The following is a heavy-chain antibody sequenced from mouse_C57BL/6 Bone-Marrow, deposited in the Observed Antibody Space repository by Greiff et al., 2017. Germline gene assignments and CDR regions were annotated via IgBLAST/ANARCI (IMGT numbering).Heavy chain of an antibody. V-gene: IGHV5-9*01. CDR3: SRQVTTVLATKYFDV. J-gene: IGHJ1*03. CDR1: GFTFSSYT. CDR2: ISGGGGNT. Sequence: DVKLVESGGGLVKPGGSLKLSCAASGFTFSSYTMSWVRQTPEKRLQWDAAISGGGGNTYYPDSVKGRFTISRDNDKNILYLQMSSLRSEDTALYYCSRQVTTVLATKYFDVWGTGTTVTVSS. D-gene: IGHD1-1*01.